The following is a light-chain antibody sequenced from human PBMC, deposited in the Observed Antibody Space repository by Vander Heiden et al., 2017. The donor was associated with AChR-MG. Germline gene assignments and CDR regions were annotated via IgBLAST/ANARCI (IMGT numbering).Light chain of an antibody. CDR3: QQSYNTLRT. Sequence: DIHMTQSPSPLSASVGDRVTITCRASQSISSYLNWDQQKPGKAPKLLIYAASSLQSGVPSRVSGSGSGTDFTLTISSLQPEDFATYYCQQSYNTLRTFGEGTKVEIK. CDR1: QSISSY. CDR2: AAS. V-gene: IGKV1-39*01. J-gene: IGKJ4*01.